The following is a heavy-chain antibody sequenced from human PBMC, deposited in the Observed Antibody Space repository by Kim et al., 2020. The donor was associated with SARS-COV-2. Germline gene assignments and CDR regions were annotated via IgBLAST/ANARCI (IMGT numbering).Heavy chain of an antibody. CDR3: ARGRRYQLLSLREVLARFDP. CDR1: GYTFTSYA. J-gene: IGHJ5*02. V-gene: IGHV1-3*01. CDR2: INAGNGNT. D-gene: IGHD2-2*01. Sequence: ASVKVSCKASGYTFTSYAMHWVRQAPGQRLEWMGWINAGNGNTKYSQKFQGRVTITRDTSASTAYMELSSLRSEDTAVYYCARGRRYQLLSLREVLARFDPWGQGTLVTVSS.